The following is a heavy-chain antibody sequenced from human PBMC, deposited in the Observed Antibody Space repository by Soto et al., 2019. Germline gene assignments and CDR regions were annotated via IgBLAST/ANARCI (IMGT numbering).Heavy chain of an antibody. Sequence: QVQLVQSGAEVVKPGSSVKVSCKASGDTFDTFAISWVRQAPGQGLEWMGGIIPIFRTPDYGQKFQGRDTITADESTRTAYMELSSLRSEDTAVYYCARDTDREQLGGKCYYTLDVWGQGTTVTVSS. V-gene: IGHV1-69*12. CDR1: GDTFDTFA. J-gene: IGHJ6*02. CDR3: ARDTDREQLGGKCYYTLDV. CDR2: IIPIFRTP. D-gene: IGHD1-26*01.